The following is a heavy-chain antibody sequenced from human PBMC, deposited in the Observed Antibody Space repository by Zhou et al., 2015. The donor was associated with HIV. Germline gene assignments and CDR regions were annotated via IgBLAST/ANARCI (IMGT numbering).Heavy chain of an antibody. J-gene: IGHJ3*02. CDR2: IIPIFGTA. CDR1: GGTFSSYA. V-gene: IGHV1-69*06. Sequence: QVQLVQSGAEVKKPGSSVKVSCKASGGTFSSYAISWVRQAPGQGLEWMGGIIPIFGTANYAQKFQGRVTITADKSTSTAYMELSSLRSEDTAVYYCGHCGGDCYDDAFDIWGQGTMVTVSS. CDR3: GHCGGDCYDDAFDI. D-gene: IGHD2-21*02.